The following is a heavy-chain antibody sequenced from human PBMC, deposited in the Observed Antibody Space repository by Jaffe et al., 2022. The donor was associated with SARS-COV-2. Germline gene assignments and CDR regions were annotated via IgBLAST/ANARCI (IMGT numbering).Heavy chain of an antibody. Sequence: EVQLVESGGGLVQPGGSLRLSCAASGFTVSSNYMSWVRQAPGKGLEWVSVIYSGGSTYYADSVKGRFTISRDNSKNTLYLQMNSLRAEDTAVYYCARDTTVGYSSSRDFPYYYYGMDVWGQGTTVTVSS. CDR3: ARDTTVGYSSSRDFPYYYYGMDV. J-gene: IGHJ6*02. CDR2: IYSGGST. CDR1: GFTVSSNY. V-gene: IGHV3-66*02. D-gene: IGHD6-13*01.